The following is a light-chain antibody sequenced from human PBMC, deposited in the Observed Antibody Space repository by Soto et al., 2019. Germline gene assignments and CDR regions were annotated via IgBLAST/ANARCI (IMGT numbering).Light chain of an antibody. V-gene: IGKV1-5*01. CDR3: QQYKSFSLT. J-gene: IGKJ4*01. CDR2: DAS. Sequence: DIQMPQSPSTLSASVGDRVTITCRASQSISSWLAWYQQKPGKAPKLLIYDASSLESGVPSRFSGSGSGTEFTLTISSLQPDDFATYYCQQYKSFSLTFGGGTKVDI. CDR1: QSISSW.